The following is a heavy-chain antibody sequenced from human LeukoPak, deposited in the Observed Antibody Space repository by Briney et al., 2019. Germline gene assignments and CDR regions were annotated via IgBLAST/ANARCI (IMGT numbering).Heavy chain of an antibody. CDR1: GYTFTSYA. D-gene: IGHD2-15*01. Sequence: GASVKVSCKASGYTFTSYAMHWVRQAPGQRLEWMGWINAGNGNTKYSQKFQGRVTITRDTSASTAYMELSSLRSEDTAVYYCARVGYCSGGSCYDYYYGMDVWGQGTTVTVSS. CDR2: INAGNGNT. CDR3: ARVGYCSGGSCYDYYYGMDV. J-gene: IGHJ6*02. V-gene: IGHV1-3*01.